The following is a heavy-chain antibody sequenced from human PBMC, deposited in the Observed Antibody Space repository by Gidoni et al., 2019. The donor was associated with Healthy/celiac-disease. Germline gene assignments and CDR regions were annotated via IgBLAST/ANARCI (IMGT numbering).Heavy chain of an antibody. CDR3: ARAHSSGRGSFDY. CDR2: IGTAGDT. Sequence: EVQLVESGGGLVQPGGSLRLSCAAPGFTFSSYDMHWVRQATGKGLEWVSAIGTAGDTYYPGSVKGRFTISRENAKNSLYLQMNSLRAGDTAVYYCARAHSSGRGSFDYWGQGTLVTVSS. D-gene: IGHD6-19*01. V-gene: IGHV3-13*01. J-gene: IGHJ4*02. CDR1: GFTFSSYD.